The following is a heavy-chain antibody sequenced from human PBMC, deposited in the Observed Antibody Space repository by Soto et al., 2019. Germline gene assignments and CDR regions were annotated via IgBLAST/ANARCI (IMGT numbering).Heavy chain of an antibody. CDR3: ASSFWLRDYFDY. CDR1: GGSISSGGYS. Sequence: SETLSLTCAVSGGSISSGGYSWSWIRQPPGKGLEWIGYIYHSGSTYYNPSHKSRVTISVDRSKNQFSLKLSSVTAADTAVYYCASSFWLRDYFDYWGQGTLVTVSS. V-gene: IGHV4-30-2*01. D-gene: IGHD3-9*01. J-gene: IGHJ4*02. CDR2: IYHSGST.